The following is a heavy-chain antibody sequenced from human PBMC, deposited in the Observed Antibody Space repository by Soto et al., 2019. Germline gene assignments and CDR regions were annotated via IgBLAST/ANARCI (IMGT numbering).Heavy chain of an antibody. V-gene: IGHV1-69*06. Sequence: QVQLVQSGAEVKKPGSSVKVSCKASGGTFSSYAISWVRQAPGQGLEWMGGIIPIFGTANYAQKFQGRVTITADKSPSTAYMELSSLRSEDTAVYYCARDLEYSYGLTGDYFDYWGQGTLVTVSS. CDR2: IIPIFGTA. CDR3: ARDLEYSYGLTGDYFDY. J-gene: IGHJ4*02. CDR1: GGTFSSYA. D-gene: IGHD5-18*01.